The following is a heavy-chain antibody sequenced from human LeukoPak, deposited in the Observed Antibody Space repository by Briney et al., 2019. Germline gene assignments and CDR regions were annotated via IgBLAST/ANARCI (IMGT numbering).Heavy chain of an antibody. D-gene: IGHD6-19*01. CDR2: IYYTAST. CDR3: ARRSSGWYTVFDN. Sequence: SETLSLTCSVSGGSISSYYWGWLRQPPGKGLEYIGDIYYTASTNYNPSLTSRLTIFVDTPKNQFSLQLTGVTAANTAVYYCARRSSGWYTVFDNRGEGTMVTVSS. V-gene: IGHV4-59*08. J-gene: IGHJ3*02. CDR1: GGSISSYY.